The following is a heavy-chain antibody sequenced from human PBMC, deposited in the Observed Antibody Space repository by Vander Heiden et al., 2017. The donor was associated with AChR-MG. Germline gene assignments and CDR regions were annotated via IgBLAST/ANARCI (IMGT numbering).Heavy chain of an antibody. J-gene: IGHJ4*02. V-gene: IGHV3-30*03. Sequence: QVQLVESGGGVVQPGRSLRLSCAASGFTFSSYGMHWVGQAPGKGLEWGAVISYDGSNKYYADSVKGRFTISRDNSKNTLYLQMNSLRAEDTAVYYCATIAVAGKYYFDYWGQGTLVTVSS. CDR1: GFTFSSYG. CDR3: ATIAVAGKYYFDY. CDR2: ISYDGSNK. D-gene: IGHD6-19*01.